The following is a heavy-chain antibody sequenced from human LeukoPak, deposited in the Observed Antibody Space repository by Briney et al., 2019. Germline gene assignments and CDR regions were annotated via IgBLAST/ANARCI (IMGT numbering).Heavy chain of an antibody. D-gene: IGHD3-10*01. CDR3: AKAGAPYRYYGSGSYYNY. Sequence: PGGSLRLSCAASGFTFSSYAMSWVRQAPGKGLEWVSAISGSGGSTYYADSVKGRFTISRDNSKNTLYLQMNSLRAEDTAVYYCAKAGAPYRYYGSGSYYNYWGQGTLVTASS. V-gene: IGHV3-23*01. J-gene: IGHJ4*02. CDR1: GFTFSSYA. CDR2: ISGSGGST.